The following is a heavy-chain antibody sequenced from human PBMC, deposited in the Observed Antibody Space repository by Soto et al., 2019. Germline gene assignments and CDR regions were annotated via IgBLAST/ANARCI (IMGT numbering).Heavy chain of an antibody. CDR2: IIPIFGTA. D-gene: IGHD3-9*01. V-gene: IGHV1-69*13. CDR1: GGTFSSYA. Sequence: ASVKVSCKASGGTFSSYAISWVRQAPGQGLEWMGGIIPIFGTANYAQKFQGRVTITADESTSTASMELSSMRSEDTDVYYCASSKGRYYDILADYPRGWFDPWGQGTLVTVSS. CDR3: ASSKGRYYDILADYPRGWFDP. J-gene: IGHJ5*02.